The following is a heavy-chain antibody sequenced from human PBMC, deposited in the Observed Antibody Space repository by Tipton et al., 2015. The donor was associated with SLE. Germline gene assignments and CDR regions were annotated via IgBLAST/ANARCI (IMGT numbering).Heavy chain of an antibody. CDR1: GFTFSSYT. D-gene: IGHD1-26*01. Sequence: GSLRLSCSASGFTFSSYTMNWVRQAPGKGLEWVSSISSSSSYIYYADSVKGRFTISRDNAKNSLYLQMNSLSAEDTAVYYCARDRVGGAFDIWGQGTMVTVSS. CDR2: ISSSSSYI. J-gene: IGHJ3*02. V-gene: IGHV3-21*01. CDR3: ARDRVGGAFDI.